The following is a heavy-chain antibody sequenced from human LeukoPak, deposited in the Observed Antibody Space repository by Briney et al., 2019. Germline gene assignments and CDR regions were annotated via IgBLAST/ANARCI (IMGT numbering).Heavy chain of an antibody. V-gene: IGHV4-34*01. CDR3: ASGWLTQDDS. Sequence: SETLSLTCAVYGGSFSGDFWTWIRQPPGKGLEWIGEINHSGSTNYNPSLKSRVTISADTSKSQFSLRLGSVTAADTAVYYCASGWLTQDDSWGQGTLVTVSS. D-gene: IGHD3-9*01. CDR2: INHSGST. CDR1: GGSFSGDF. J-gene: IGHJ4*02.